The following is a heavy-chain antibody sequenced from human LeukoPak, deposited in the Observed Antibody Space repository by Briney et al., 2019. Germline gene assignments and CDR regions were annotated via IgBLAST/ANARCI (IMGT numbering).Heavy chain of an antibody. D-gene: IGHD6-13*01. CDR2: ISAYNGNT. CDR3: ARYVPIAAAGTLFDY. CDR1: GYTFTSYA. J-gene: IGHJ4*02. V-gene: IGHV1-18*01. Sequence: ASVKVSCKASGYTFTSYAMNWVRQAPGQGLEWMGWISAYNGNTNYAQKLQGRVTMTTDTSTSTAYMELRSLRSDDTAVYYCARYVPIAAAGTLFDYWGQGTLVTVSS.